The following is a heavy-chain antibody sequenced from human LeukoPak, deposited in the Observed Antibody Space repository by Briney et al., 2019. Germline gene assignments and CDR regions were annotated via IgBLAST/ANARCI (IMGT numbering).Heavy chain of an antibody. V-gene: IGHV3-30*02. J-gene: IGHJ4*02. D-gene: IGHD3-10*01. CDR1: GFTFSSYG. CDR3: AKVVYGSGSYYFDY. CDR2: IRYDGSNK. Sequence: GGSLRLSCAASGFTFSSYGTHWVRQAPGKGLEWMAFIRYDGSNKYYVDSVKGRFTISRDNSKNTLYLQMNSLRAEDTAVYYCAKVVYGSGSYYFDYWGQGTLVTVSS.